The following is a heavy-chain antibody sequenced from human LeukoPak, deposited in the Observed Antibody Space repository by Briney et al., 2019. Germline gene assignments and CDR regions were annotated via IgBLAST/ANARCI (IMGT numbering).Heavy chain of an antibody. V-gene: IGHV4-30-2*01. CDR1: GGSISSGGYY. CDR2: IYHSGST. Sequence: SETLSLTCTVSGGSISSGGYYWSWIRQPPGKGLEWIGYIYHSGSTYYNPSLKSRVTISVDRSKNQFSLKLSSVTAADTAVYYCVGGYYYWSFDYWGQGTLVTVSS. CDR3: VGGYYYWSFDY. J-gene: IGHJ4*02. D-gene: IGHD3-22*01.